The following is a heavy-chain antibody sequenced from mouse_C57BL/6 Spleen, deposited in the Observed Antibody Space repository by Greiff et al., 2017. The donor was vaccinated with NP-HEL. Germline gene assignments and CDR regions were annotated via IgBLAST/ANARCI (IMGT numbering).Heavy chain of an antibody. CDR2: IDPSDSYT. CDR3: AREDYYGSSYSAY. D-gene: IGHD1-1*01. V-gene: IGHV1-50*01. J-gene: IGHJ3*01. CDR1: GYTFTSYW. Sequence: QVQLQQPGAELVKPGASVKLSCKASGYTFTSYWMQWVKQRPGQGLEWIGEIDPSDSYTNYNQKFKGKATLTVDTSSSTAYMQLSSLTSEDSAVYYCAREDYYGSSYSAYWGQGTLVTVSA.